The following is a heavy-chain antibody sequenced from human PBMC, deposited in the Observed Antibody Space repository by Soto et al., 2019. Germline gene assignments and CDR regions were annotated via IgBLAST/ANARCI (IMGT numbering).Heavy chain of an antibody. CDR2: ISKDGSKK. CDR3: ANPSGYYFGLGSHDEASDM. J-gene: IGHJ3*02. V-gene: IGHV3-30*18. CDR1: GFMFSGFG. D-gene: IGHD3-10*01. Sequence: QVQLVESGGGVVQPGMSLRLSCAASGFMFSGFGMHWVRQAPGKGLQWVAGISKDGSKKYYADSVKGRFTISRDNSKKTLYLQMNSLRAEDTAVYYCANPSGYYFGLGSHDEASDMWGQGTGVTVFS.